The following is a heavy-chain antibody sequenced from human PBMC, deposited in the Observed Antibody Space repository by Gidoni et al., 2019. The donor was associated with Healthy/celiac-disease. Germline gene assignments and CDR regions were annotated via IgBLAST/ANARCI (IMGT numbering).Heavy chain of an antibody. CDR3: ARFWSGYQAFDY. D-gene: IGHD3-3*01. Sequence: QVQLVQSAAEVKTPGASVKVSCQASGSTFTSYYMHWVRQAPGQGLEGMGIINPSGGSTSYAHKFQGRVTMTRDTSTSTVYMELSSLRSEDTAVYYCARFWSGYQAFDYWGQGTLVTVSS. CDR2: INPSGGST. CDR1: GSTFTSYY. J-gene: IGHJ4*02. V-gene: IGHV1-46*01.